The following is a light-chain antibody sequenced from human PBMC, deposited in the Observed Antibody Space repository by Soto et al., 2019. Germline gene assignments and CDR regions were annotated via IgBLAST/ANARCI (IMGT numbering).Light chain of an antibody. V-gene: IGKV3-15*01. CDR1: QSVSSN. J-gene: IGKJ4*01. Sequence: EIVLTQSPGTVSLSPGERATLSCRASQSVSSNLAWYQQKPGQAPRLLIYGASTRATGIPARSSGSGSGTEFTLTISSLQSEDFAVYYCQQYNNWPLTFGGGTKVDIK. CDR2: GAS. CDR3: QQYNNWPLT.